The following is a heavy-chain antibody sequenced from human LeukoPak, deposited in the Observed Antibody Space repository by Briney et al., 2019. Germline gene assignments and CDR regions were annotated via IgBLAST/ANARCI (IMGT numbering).Heavy chain of an antibody. V-gene: IGHV3-30-3*01. CDR1: GFTFSSYA. CDR2: ISYDGSNK. D-gene: IGHD3-22*01. Sequence: PGRSLRLSCAASGFTFSSYAMHWVRQAPGKGLEWVAVISYDGSNKYYADSVKGRFTISRDNSKNTLYLQMNSLRAQDTAVYYCARAEFTYYYDSSGYYFGYWGQGTLVTVSS. J-gene: IGHJ4*02. CDR3: ARAEFTYYYDSSGYYFGY.